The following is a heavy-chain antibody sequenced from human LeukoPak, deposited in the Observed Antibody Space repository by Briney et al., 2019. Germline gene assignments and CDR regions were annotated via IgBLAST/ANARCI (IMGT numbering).Heavy chain of an antibody. D-gene: IGHD1-26*01. CDR1: GFTFSSYA. CDR3: ARVSFKWELLSYFDY. V-gene: IGHV3-23*01. Sequence: SGGSLRLSCAASGFTFSSYAMSWVRQAPGKGLEWVSAISGSGGSTYYADSVKGRFTISRDNSKNTLYLQMNSLRAEDTAVYYCARVSFKWELLSYFDYWGQGTLVTVSS. J-gene: IGHJ4*02. CDR2: ISGSGGST.